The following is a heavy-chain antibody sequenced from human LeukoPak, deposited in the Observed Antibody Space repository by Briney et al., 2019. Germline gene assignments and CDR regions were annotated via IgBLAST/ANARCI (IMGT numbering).Heavy chain of an antibody. CDR3: AKDRTSGRYGAGDY. CDR2: ISWNSGSI. CDR1: GFTFDDHG. V-gene: IGHV3-9*01. J-gene: IGHJ4*02. Sequence: SLRLSCAASGFTFDDHGMHWVRQAPGKGLEWVSGISWNSGSIAYADSVRGRFTISRDNAKNSLYLQMNSLRPEDTALYYCAKDRTSGRYGAGDYWGQGTLVTVSS. D-gene: IGHD6-19*01.